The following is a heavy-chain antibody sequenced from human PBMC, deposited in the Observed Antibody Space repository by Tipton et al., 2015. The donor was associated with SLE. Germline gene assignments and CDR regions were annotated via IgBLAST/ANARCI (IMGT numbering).Heavy chain of an antibody. D-gene: IGHD6-19*01. CDR2: IYSGGST. CDR1: GFTFSSYA. CDR3: ARDLAVAGTDYYYGMDV. V-gene: IGHV3-66*01. Sequence: SLRLSCAASGFTFSSYAMSWVRQAPGKGLEWVSVIYSGGSTYYADSVKGRFTISRDNAKNSLYLQMNSLRAEDTAVYYCARDLAVAGTDYYYGMDVWGQGTTVTVSS. J-gene: IGHJ6*02.